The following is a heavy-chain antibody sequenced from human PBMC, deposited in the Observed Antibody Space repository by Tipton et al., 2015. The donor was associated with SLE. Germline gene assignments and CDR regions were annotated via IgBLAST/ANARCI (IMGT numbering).Heavy chain of an antibody. J-gene: IGHJ4*02. CDR3: VSERGSGWYPYFDY. CDR1: GVSMSRGGYY. Sequence: TLSLTCTVSGVSMSRGGYYWSWIRQHPGKGLECIGYIYYSGNTHYSPSLKSRVTMSVDTSKNQFSLKLSSVTAADTAVYYCVSERGSGWYPYFDYWGRGTLVAVSS. V-gene: IGHV4-31*03. CDR2: IYYSGNT. D-gene: IGHD6-19*01.